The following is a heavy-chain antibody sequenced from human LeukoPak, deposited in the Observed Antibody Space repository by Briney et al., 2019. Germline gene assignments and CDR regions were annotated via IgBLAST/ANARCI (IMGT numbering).Heavy chain of an antibody. D-gene: IGHD5-18*01. CDR3: AVAYSSPRPYYYYYMDV. CDR1: GGSFSGYY. V-gene: IGHV4-34*01. Sequence: SETLSLTCAVYGGSFSGYYWSWIRQPPGKGLEWIGEINHSGSTNYNPSLKSRVTISVDTSKNQFSLKLSSVTAADTAVYYCAVAYSSPRPYYYYYMDVWGKGTTVTVSS. CDR2: INHSGST. J-gene: IGHJ6*03.